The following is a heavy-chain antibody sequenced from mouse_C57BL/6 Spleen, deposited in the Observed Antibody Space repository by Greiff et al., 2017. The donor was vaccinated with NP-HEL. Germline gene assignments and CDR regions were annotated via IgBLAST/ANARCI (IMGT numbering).Heavy chain of an antibody. CDR3: ARSAITTVVAPHDY. Sequence: VQLQQSGPELVKPGASVKISCKASGYAFSSSWMNWVQQRPGKGLEWIGRIYPGDGDTNYNGKFKGKATLTAAKSSSTAYMQLSSLTSEDSAVYFCARSAITTVVAPHDYWGQGTTLTVSS. CDR2: IYPGDGDT. D-gene: IGHD1-1*01. J-gene: IGHJ2*01. CDR1: GYAFSSSW. V-gene: IGHV1-82*01.